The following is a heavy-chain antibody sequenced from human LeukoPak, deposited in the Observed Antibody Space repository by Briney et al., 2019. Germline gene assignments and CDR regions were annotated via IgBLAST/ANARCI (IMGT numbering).Heavy chain of an antibody. CDR1: GGSISSSSYY. CDR2: IYYSGST. Sequence: SETLSLTCTVSGGSISSSSYYWGWIRQPPGKGLEWIGSIYYSGSTYYNPSLKSRVTISVDTSKNQFSLKLSSVTAADTAVYYCARHFRSVTMGLENDYWGQGTLVTVSS. J-gene: IGHJ4*02. CDR3: ARHFRSVTMGLENDY. V-gene: IGHV4-39*01. D-gene: IGHD4-17*01.